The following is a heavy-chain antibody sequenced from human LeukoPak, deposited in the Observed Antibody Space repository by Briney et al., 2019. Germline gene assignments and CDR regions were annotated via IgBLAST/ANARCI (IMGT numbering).Heavy chain of an antibody. CDR1: GYTFTSYY. J-gene: IGHJ4*02. CDR3: AKDFEAAAGTSVYFDY. Sequence: GASVKVSCKASGYTFTSYYMHWVRQAPGQGLEWMGIINPSGGSTSYAQKFQGRVTMTRDTSTSTVYMELSSLRSEDTAVYYCAKDFEAAAGTSVYFDYWGQGTLVTVSS. D-gene: IGHD6-13*01. CDR2: INPSGGST. V-gene: IGHV1-46*01.